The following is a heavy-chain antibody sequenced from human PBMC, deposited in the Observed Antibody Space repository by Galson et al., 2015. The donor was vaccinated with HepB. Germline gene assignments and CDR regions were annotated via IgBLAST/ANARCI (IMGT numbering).Heavy chain of an antibody. CDR3: ARGRYGDYANDAFDI. CDR1: GYIFDKYA. CDR2: INTNTGNT. D-gene: IGHD5-12*01. V-gene: IGHV7-4-1*02. Sequence: SVKVSCKASGYIFDKYAMNWVRQAPGQGPEWMGWINTNTGNTTYAQGFTGRFDFSLDTSVITAYLQISSLKAEDTAIYYCARGRYGDYANDAFDIWGQGTMFTVSS. J-gene: IGHJ3*02.